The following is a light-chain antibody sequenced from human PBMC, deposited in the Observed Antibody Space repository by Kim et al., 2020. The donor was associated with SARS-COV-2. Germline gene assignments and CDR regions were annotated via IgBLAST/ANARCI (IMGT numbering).Light chain of an antibody. Sequence: DIQLTQSPSFLSASVGDRAIITCRASQGISSSLAWYQQKPGKAPNLLIFGASTLQSGVPSRFSGGGSGTEFTLTISSLQPEDFATYYCQQLNSYPLTFGGGTKVDIK. J-gene: IGKJ4*01. CDR3: QQLNSYPLT. CDR1: QGISSS. CDR2: GAS. V-gene: IGKV1-9*01.